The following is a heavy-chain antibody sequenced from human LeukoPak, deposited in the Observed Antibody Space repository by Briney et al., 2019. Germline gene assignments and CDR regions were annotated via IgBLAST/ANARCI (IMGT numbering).Heavy chain of an antibody. CDR3: ARVGFTIVRGAHDY. Sequence: ASVKVSCKASGYTFTSHGISWVRQAPGQGLEWMGWISGYNRNTKYAQKFQGRVTMTTETSTSTAYMELRSLRSDDTALYFCARVGFTIVRGAHDYWGQGTLITVSS. D-gene: IGHD3-10*01. V-gene: IGHV1-18*01. CDR1: GYTFTSHG. J-gene: IGHJ4*02. CDR2: ISGYNRNT.